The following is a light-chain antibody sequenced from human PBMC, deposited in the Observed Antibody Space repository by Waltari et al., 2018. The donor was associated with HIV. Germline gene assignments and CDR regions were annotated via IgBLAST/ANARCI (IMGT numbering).Light chain of an antibody. Sequence: QLTQSPSSLSASLGDKVTITCRASQNIKTLLNWYQMRPGKAPRLLIYGVSGLPAGVPSRFIGGGSGSDFTLTINNLQPEDFASYFCQQTYSVSITFGPGTRVEI. CDR2: GVS. CDR3: QQTYSVSIT. J-gene: IGKJ5*01. V-gene: IGKV1-39*01. CDR1: QNIKTL.